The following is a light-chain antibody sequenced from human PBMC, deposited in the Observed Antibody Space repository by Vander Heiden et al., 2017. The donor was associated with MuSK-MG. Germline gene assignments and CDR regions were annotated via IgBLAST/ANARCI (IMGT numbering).Light chain of an antibody. CDR2: GAS. J-gene: IGKJ4*01. CDR3: QQGGSEPTLT. CDR1: QSVSSSS. V-gene: IGKV3-20*01. Sequence: EVVLTQSPGTLSLSPGERATLSCRASQSVSSSSLAWYQQKPGQAPRLLIYGASIRASGIPDRFSGSGSGTDFTLSISRLEPEDFAVYYCQQGGSEPTLTCGGGTKVEIK.